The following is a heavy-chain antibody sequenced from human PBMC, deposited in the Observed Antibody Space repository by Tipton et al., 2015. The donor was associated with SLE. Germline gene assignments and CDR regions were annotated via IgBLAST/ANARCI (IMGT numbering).Heavy chain of an antibody. D-gene: IGHD1-14*01. V-gene: IGHV4-59*12. CDR3: ARARRTTSSHFDY. CDR2: VHYSGST. J-gene: IGHJ4*02. CDR1: GGSLNSYY. Sequence: TLSLTCTVSGGSLNSYYWSWIRQPPGKGLEWIGFVHYSGSTSYNPSLQSRVTISIDTSKNQFSLRLTSMTPADTALYYCARARRTTSSHFDYWGQGTLVTVSS.